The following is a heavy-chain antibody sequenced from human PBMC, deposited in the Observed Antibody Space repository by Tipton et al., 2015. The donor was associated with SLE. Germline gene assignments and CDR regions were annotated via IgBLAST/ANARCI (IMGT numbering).Heavy chain of an antibody. V-gene: IGHV4-34*01. CDR3: ARGGGWELWYFDY. J-gene: IGHJ4*02. Sequence: TLSLTCAVYGGSFSGYYWSWIRQPPGKGLEWIGEINHSGSTNYNPSLKSRVPISVDTSKNQFSLKLSSVTAADTAVYYCARGGGWELWYFDYWGQGTLVTVSS. CDR1: GGSFSGYY. CDR2: INHSGST. D-gene: IGHD1-26*01.